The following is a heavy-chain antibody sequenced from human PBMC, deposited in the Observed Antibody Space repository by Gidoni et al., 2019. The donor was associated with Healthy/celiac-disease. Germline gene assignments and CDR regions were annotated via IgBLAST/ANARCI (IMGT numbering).Heavy chain of an antibody. D-gene: IGHD5-12*01. J-gene: IGHJ6*02. CDR2: TRNKVNSYTT. CDR1: GFTFSDHY. CDR3: ASDIVAPYGMDV. Sequence: EVQLVESGGGLVQPGGSLRLSCAASGFTFSDHYMDWVRQAPGKGLEWVGRTRNKVNSYTTEYAASVKGRFTISRDDSKNSLYLQMNSLKTEDTAVYYCASDIVAPYGMDVWGQGTTVTVSS. V-gene: IGHV3-72*01.